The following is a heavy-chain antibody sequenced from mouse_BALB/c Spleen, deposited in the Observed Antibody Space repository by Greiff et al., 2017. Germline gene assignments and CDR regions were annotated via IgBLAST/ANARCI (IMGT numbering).Heavy chain of an antibody. V-gene: IGHV1-14*01. Sequence: VQLQQSGPELVKPGASVKMSCKASGYTFTSYVMHWVKQKPGQGLEWIGYINPYNDGTKYNEKFKGKATLTSDKSSSTAYMELSSLTSEDSAVYYGARPYYRYDDWYFDVWGAGTTVTVSS. J-gene: IGHJ1*01. CDR2: INPYNDGT. CDR1: GYTFTSYV. D-gene: IGHD2-14*01. CDR3: ARPYYRYDDWYFDV.